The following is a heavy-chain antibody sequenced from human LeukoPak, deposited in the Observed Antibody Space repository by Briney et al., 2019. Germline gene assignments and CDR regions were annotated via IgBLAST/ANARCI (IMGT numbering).Heavy chain of an antibody. Sequence: GGSLRLSCAASGFPFSSYGMSWVRQAPGKGLEWVAFIRYDGSNKYYADSVKGRFTISRDNSKNTLYLQMNSLRAEDTAVYYCAKDRGDYLAYWGQGTLVTVSS. J-gene: IGHJ4*02. V-gene: IGHV3-30*02. CDR2: IRYDGSNK. CDR1: GFPFSSYG. D-gene: IGHD4-17*01. CDR3: AKDRGDYLAY.